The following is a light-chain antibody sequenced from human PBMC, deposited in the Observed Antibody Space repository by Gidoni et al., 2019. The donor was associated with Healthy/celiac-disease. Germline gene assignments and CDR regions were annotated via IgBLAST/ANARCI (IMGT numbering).Light chain of an antibody. J-gene: IGLJ3*02. CDR2: EDN. CDR3: QSYDSSTRV. V-gene: IGLV6-57*04. Sequence: NFMLTPPHSVSESPGKTVTISCTRSSGSIASNYVQWYQQRPGSAPTTVIYEDNQRPSGVPDRFSGSIDSSSNSASLTISGLKTEDEADYYCQSYDSSTRVVGGWTKLTVL. CDR1: SGSIASNY.